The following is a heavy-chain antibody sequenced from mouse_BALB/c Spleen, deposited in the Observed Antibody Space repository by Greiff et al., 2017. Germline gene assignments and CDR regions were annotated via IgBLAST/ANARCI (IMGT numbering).Heavy chain of an antibody. D-gene: IGHD1-2*01. CDR1: GFTFTDYY. V-gene: IGHV7-3*02. CDR2: IRHRANGYTT. Sequence: DVQLVESGGGLVQPGGSLRLSCETSGFTFTDYYMSWVRQPPGKALEWLGFIRHRANGYTTEYSASVKGRFTISRDNSQSILYLQVNTLRADDSATYYCARDSEGITTAVYAIDFWGEGTSVTVSS. CDR3: ARDSEGITTAVYAIDF. J-gene: IGHJ4*01.